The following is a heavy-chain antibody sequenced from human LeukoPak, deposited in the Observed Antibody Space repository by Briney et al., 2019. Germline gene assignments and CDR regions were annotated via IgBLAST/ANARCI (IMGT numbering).Heavy chain of an antibody. D-gene: IGHD3-22*01. CDR3: ARASSGYVLDYFDY. CDR1: GFTVSSNY. V-gene: IGHV3-66*01. Sequence: GGSLRLSCAASGFTVSSNYMSWVRQAPGKGLEWVSVIYSGGSTYYADSVKGRFTISRDNAKNSLYLQMNSLRAEDTAVYYCARASSGYVLDYFDYWGQGTLVTVSS. CDR2: IYSGGST. J-gene: IGHJ4*02.